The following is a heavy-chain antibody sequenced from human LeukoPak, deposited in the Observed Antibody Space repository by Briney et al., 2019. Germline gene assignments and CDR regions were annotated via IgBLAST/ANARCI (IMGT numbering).Heavy chain of an antibody. Sequence: GRSLRLSCAASGFTFSSYAMHWVRQAPGKGLEWVAVISYDGSNKYYADSVKGRFTISRDNAENSLYLQMNSLRAEDTAVYYCARAHYGDPYPNDYWGQGTLVTVSS. CDR2: ISYDGSNK. CDR1: GFTFSSYA. J-gene: IGHJ4*02. V-gene: IGHV3-30*04. D-gene: IGHD4-17*01. CDR3: ARAHYGDPYPNDY.